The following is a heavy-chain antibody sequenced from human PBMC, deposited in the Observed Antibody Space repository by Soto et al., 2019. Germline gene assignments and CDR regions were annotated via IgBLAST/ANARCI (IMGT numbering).Heavy chain of an antibody. CDR1: GGTFSSYT. D-gene: IGHD3-16*01. V-gene: IGHV1-69*08. CDR3: ARDLNVVWGFDY. CDR2: IIPILGIA. Sequence: QVQLVQSGAEVKKPGSSVKVSCKASGGTFSSYTISWVRQAPGQGLEWMGRIIPILGIANYAQKFQGRVTITADKSTSTAYMELSSLRSEDTAVYYCARDLNVVWGFDYWGQGTLVTVSS. J-gene: IGHJ4*02.